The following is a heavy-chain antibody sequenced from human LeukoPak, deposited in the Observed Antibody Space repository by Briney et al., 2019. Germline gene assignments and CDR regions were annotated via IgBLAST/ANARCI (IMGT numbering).Heavy chain of an antibody. D-gene: IGHD7-27*01. CDR2: VYRSGTT. J-gene: IGHJ4*02. CDR1: GYSISSGYH. CDR3: ARENWVFNY. V-gene: IGHV4-38-2*02. Sequence: KPSETLSLTCVVSGYSISSGYHWGWIRQPPGKGLEWIGSVYRSGTTYHDPSFKSRVTISVDTSKNQISLKVRSVTAADTAMYYCARENWVFNYWGQGILVTVSS.